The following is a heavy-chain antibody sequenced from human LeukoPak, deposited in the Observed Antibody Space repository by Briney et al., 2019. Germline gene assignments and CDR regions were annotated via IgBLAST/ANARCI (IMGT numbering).Heavy chain of an antibody. CDR1: GFTFSNYG. Sequence: PGGSLRLSCEASGFTFSNYGMNWVRQAPGQGLEWVSAISSSGGSTFYADSVKGRFTISRDNSKNTLYLQMNSLRAEDTAVYYCAKRSLHVSGSTPYFDYWGQGTLVTVSS. D-gene: IGHD3-10*01. CDR3: AKRSLHVSGSTPYFDY. J-gene: IGHJ4*02. CDR2: ISSSGGST. V-gene: IGHV3-23*01.